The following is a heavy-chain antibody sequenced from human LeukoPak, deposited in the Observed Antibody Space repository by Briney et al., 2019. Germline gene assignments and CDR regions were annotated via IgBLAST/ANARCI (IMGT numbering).Heavy chain of an antibody. CDR2: ISSSGSYI. CDR1: GFTFTRYS. D-gene: IGHD6-6*01. CDR3: ARGTYRSSSPSIGMPYYLDY. V-gene: IGHV3-21*01. J-gene: IGHJ4*02. Sequence: GGSLRLSCAASGFTFTRYSMNWVRQAPGRGLEWVSSISSSGSYIFYAQSVEGRFIISRDNAKNSHYLQMNSLRVDDTAVYFCARGTYRSSSPSIGMPYYLDYWGQGILVTVFS.